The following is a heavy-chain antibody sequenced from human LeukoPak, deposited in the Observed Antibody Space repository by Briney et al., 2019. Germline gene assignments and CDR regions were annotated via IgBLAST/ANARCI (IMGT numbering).Heavy chain of an antibody. J-gene: IGHJ5*02. V-gene: IGHV6-1*01. CDR3: AREGYSGYDYWFDP. D-gene: IGHD5-12*01. CDR1: GDTASSNSAA. Sequence: QTLSLTCALSGDTASSNSAAWDWIRQSPSRGLEWLARTYYRSKWYNDYAVSVKSRITINPDTSKYQFSLQLNSVTPEGTAVYYCAREGYSGYDYWFDPWGQGTLVTVSS. CDR2: TYYRSKWYN.